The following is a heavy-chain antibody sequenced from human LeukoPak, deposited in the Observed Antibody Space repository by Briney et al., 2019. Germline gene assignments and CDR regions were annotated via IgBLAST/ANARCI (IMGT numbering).Heavy chain of an antibody. CDR2: ISAYNGNT. V-gene: IGHV1-18*01. Sequence: ASVKVSCKASGYTFTRYGVSWVRQAPGQGLEWMGWISAYNGNTDFAQKFQGRVTLTTDTSTSTAYMELRSLRSEDTAVYYCARVLAATLDYWGQGTLVTVSS. J-gene: IGHJ4*02. D-gene: IGHD2-15*01. CDR3: ARVLAATLDY. CDR1: GYTFTRYG.